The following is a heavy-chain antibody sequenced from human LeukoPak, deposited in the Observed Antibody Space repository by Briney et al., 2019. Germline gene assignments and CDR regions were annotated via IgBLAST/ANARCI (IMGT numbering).Heavy chain of an antibody. CDR3: AVLSSGWYHFDY. Sequence: SETLSLTCTVSGGSLSSYYWSWIRQPPGKGLEWIGYIYYSGSTNYNPSLKSRVTISVDTSKNQFSLKLSSVTAADTAVYYCAVLSSGWYHFDYWGQGTLVTVSS. CDR1: GGSLSSYY. CDR2: IYYSGST. V-gene: IGHV4-59*01. D-gene: IGHD6-19*01. J-gene: IGHJ4*02.